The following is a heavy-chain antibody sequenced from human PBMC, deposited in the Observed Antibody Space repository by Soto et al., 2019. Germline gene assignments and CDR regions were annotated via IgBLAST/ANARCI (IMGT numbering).Heavy chain of an antibody. CDR3: ASQQYSSSWNYYYGMDV. D-gene: IGHD6-13*01. J-gene: IGHJ6*02. CDR2: IYPGDSDT. CDR1: GYSFTSYW. Sequence: GESLKISCKGSGYSFTSYWIGWVRQMPGKGLEWMGIIYPGDSDTRYSPSFQGQVTISADKSISTAYLQWSSLKASDTAMYYCASQQYSSSWNYYYGMDVWGQGTTVSVSS. V-gene: IGHV5-51*01.